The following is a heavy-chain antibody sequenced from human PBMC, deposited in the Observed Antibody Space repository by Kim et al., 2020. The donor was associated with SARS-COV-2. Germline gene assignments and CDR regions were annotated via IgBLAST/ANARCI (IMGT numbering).Heavy chain of an antibody. D-gene: IGHD1-26*01. CDR2: LWVGGSNK. CDR3: AKKVVVGATIRVYFDY. V-gene: IGHV3-33*06. CDR1: GFTFSSYA. J-gene: IGHJ4*02. Sequence: GGSLRLSCAASGFTFSSYAMHWVRQAPGGGREGGGVLWVGGSNKYYADSVKGRFTISRDNSKNTLYLQMHSLCAEDTAVYYCAKKVVVGATIRVYFDYWGQGTLVTVSS.